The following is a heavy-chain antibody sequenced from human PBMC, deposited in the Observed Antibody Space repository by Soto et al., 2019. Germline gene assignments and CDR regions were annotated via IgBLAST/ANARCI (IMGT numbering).Heavy chain of an antibody. J-gene: IGHJ4*01. CDR1: GGSVSSGSYY. V-gene: IGHV4-61*01. Sequence: SETLSLTCTVSGGSVSSGSYYWSWIRQPPGKGLEWIGYIYNSGSTNYTPHLKSRVIISVDTSKNQFSLKLSSVTAADTAVYYCARVSSGWYYFDYWGDGTLVTVSS. CDR3: ARVSSGWYYFDY. D-gene: IGHD6-19*01. CDR2: IYNSGST.